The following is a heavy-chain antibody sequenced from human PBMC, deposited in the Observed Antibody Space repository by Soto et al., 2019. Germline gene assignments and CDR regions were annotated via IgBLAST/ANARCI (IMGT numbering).Heavy chain of an antibody. J-gene: IGHJ4*03. CDR2: TYYRSKWYN. D-gene: IGHD6-19*01. Sequence: SQTLSLTFAISGDSVSGNSAAWNWIRQSPARGLEWLGRTYYRSKWYNEYAEFVKGRITIDPDTSKNQFSLHLNSVTPEDTAVYYFQRDQNSNGWINVFDTGGQGTLVTVSS. CDR3: QRDQNSNGWINVFDT. CDR1: GDSVSGNSAA. V-gene: IGHV6-1*01.